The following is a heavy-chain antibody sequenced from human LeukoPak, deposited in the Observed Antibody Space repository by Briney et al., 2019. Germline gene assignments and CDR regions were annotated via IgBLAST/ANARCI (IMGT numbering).Heavy chain of an antibody. V-gene: IGHV3-33*06. CDR2: IWYDGSNK. CDR1: GFTFSSYG. D-gene: IGHD6-13*01. J-gene: IGHJ4*02. CDR3: AKDQKSIAATGYDY. Sequence: GGSLRLSCAASGFTFSSYGMHWVRQAPGKGLEWVAVIWYDGSNKYYADSVKGRFTISRDNSENTLFLQMNSLRADDTAVYFCAKDQKSIAATGYDYWGQGTLVTVSS.